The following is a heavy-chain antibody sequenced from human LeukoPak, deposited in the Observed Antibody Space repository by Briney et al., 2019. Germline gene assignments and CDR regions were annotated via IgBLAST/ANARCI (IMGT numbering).Heavy chain of an antibody. Sequence: SGTLSLTCAVSGGSISSSNWWSWVRQPPGKGLEWIGYIYYSGSTNYNPSLKSRVTISVDTSKNQFSLKLSSVTAADTAVYYCARSGYSYGDFDYWGQGTLVTVSS. J-gene: IGHJ4*02. V-gene: IGHV4-4*02. CDR3: ARSGYSYGDFDY. CDR1: GGSISSSNW. D-gene: IGHD5-18*01. CDR2: IYYSGST.